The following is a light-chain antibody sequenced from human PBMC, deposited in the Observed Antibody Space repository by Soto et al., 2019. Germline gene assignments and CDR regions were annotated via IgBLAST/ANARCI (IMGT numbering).Light chain of an antibody. CDR2: WAS. V-gene: IGKV4-1*01. CDR1: QSVLFHYNNKNY. CDR3: QQYHDTPLP. Sequence: DIVMTQSPDSLAVSLGERATINCKSSQSVLFHYNNKNYLAWYQQKPGQPPKLLIYWASTRESGVPDRFSGSGSGTDFTLASSSLQAEDVSVYYGQQYHDTPLPFGRGTKVEIK. J-gene: IGKJ1*01.